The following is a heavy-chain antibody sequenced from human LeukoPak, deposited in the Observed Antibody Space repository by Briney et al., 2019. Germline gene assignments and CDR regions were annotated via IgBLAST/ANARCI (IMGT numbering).Heavy chain of an antibody. J-gene: IGHJ4*02. Sequence: GASVTVSCKASGYTFTSYGISWVRQAPGQGLEWMGWISAYNGNTNYAQKLQGRVTMTTDTSTSTAYTKLRSLRADDTAVYYCAREYYGSGSYDYWGQGTLVTVSS. CDR1: GYTFTSYG. V-gene: IGHV1-18*04. D-gene: IGHD3-10*01. CDR3: AREYYGSGSYDY. CDR2: ISAYNGNT.